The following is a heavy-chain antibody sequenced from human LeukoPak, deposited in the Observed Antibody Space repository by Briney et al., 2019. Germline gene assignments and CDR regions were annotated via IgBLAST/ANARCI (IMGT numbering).Heavy chain of an antibody. D-gene: IGHD3-22*01. CDR3: AKRGVVIRVILVGFHKEAYYFDS. CDR2: ISGSGGST. J-gene: IGHJ4*02. Sequence: PGRSLRLSCAASRFTFSSYGMHWVRQAPGKGLEWVAGISGSGGSTNYADSVKGRFTISRDNPKNTLFLQMNSLRAEDTAVYFCAKRGVVIRVILVGFHKEAYYFDSWGQGALVTVSS. V-gene: IGHV3-23*01. CDR1: RFTFSSYG.